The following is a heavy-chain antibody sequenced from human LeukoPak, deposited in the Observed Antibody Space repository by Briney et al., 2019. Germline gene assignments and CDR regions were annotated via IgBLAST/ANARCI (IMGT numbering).Heavy chain of an antibody. J-gene: IGHJ3*02. D-gene: IGHD2-21*02. V-gene: IGHV5-51*01. CDR3: ARIYCGGDCYSGAFDI. Sequence: GESLKISCKGSGYSFTSYWIGWVREMPGKGLEWMEIIYPGDSDTRYSPSFQGQVTISADKSISTAYLQWSSLKASDTAMYYCARIYCGGDCYSGAFDIWGHGTMVTVSS. CDR2: IYPGDSDT. CDR1: GYSFTSYW.